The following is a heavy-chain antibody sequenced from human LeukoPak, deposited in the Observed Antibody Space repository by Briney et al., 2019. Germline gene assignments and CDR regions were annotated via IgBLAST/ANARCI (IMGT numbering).Heavy chain of an antibody. J-gene: IGHJ4*02. CDR3: ARIGYGSSSFDY. CDR1: GFRFNNYW. Sequence: RGSLRLSCAASGFRFNNYWMSWVRQAPGKGLEWVANIKQDGSEKDYEDSMKGRFTISRDNAKNSVYLQVNSLRAEDTAVYYCARIGYGSSSFDYWGQGTLVTVSS. CDR2: IKQDGSEK. D-gene: IGHD6-6*01. V-gene: IGHV3-7*01.